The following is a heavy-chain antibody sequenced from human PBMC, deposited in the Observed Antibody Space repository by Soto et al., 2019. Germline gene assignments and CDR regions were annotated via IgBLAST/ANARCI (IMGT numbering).Heavy chain of an antibody. Sequence: QVQLQQWGAGLSKPSETLSLTCAVYGGSFSGYFWSWIRQPPGKGLEWIAEINDSGSTNYNPSLTSRVTISVDTSKNQFSLKLSSVTAADTAVYYCVREAGTGYNYGYGDYWGQGTLVTVSS. V-gene: IGHV4-34*01. D-gene: IGHD5-18*01. CDR2: INDSGST. CDR1: GGSFSGYF. CDR3: VREAGTGYNYGYGDY. J-gene: IGHJ4*02.